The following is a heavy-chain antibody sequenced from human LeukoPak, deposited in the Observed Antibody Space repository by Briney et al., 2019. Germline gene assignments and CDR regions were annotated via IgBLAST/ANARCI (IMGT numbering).Heavy chain of an antibody. V-gene: IGHV3-23*01. CDR1: GFNFSSYA. CDR3: AKEYLPAAGTVELGYDAFDI. J-gene: IGHJ3*02. Sequence: PGGSLRLSCAASGFNFSSYAMSWVRQAPGKGLEWVSTISGSGGSTYYADSVKGRFTISRDNSKNTLYLQMNSLRAEDTAVHYCAKEYLPAAGTVELGYDAFDIWGQGTMVTVSS. D-gene: IGHD6-13*01. CDR2: ISGSGGST.